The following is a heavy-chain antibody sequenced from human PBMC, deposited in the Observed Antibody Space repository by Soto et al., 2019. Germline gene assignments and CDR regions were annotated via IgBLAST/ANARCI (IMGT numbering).Heavy chain of an antibody. J-gene: IGHJ4*02. D-gene: IGHD2-15*01. Sequence: ASVKVSCKASGYTFTGYYMHWVRQAPGQGLEWMGWINPNSGGTNYAQKFQGRVTMTRDTSISTAYMELSRLRSDDTAVYYCARERCSGGSCYSAFDYWGQGTLVTVSS. V-gene: IGHV1-2*02. CDR3: ARERCSGGSCYSAFDY. CDR1: GYTFTGYY. CDR2: INPNSGGT.